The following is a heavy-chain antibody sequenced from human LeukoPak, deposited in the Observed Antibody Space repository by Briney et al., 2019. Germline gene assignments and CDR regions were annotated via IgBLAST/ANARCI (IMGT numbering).Heavy chain of an antibody. V-gene: IGHV3-23*01. D-gene: IGHD6-13*01. CDR2: ISGSGDST. Sequence: PGGSLRLSCAASGFTFSSYAMSWVRQAPGKGLEWVSAISGSGDSTYYADSVKGRFTISRDNSKNTLYLQMNSLRAEDTAVYYCAKYSSSWSSYYYYGMDVWGQGTTVTVSS. J-gene: IGHJ6*02. CDR1: GFTFSSYA. CDR3: AKYSSSWSSYYYYGMDV.